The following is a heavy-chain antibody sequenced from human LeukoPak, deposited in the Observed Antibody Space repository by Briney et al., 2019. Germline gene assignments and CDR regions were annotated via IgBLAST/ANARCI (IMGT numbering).Heavy chain of an antibody. Sequence: PGGSLRLSCAASGFAFSSYGMSWVRQAPGKGLEWVSAISNSGGSLYHADSVKGRFTISRDNSKNTLYLQMNSLRAEDTAVYYCAKAGGGLEYYFDYWGQGTLVTVSS. CDR2: ISNSGGSL. CDR1: GFAFSSYG. CDR3: AKAGGGLEYYFDY. D-gene: IGHD3-3*01. V-gene: IGHV3-23*01. J-gene: IGHJ4*02.